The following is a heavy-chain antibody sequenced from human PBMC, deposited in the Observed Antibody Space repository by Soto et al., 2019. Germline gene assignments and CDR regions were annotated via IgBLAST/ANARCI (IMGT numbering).Heavy chain of an antibody. D-gene: IGHD3-16*01. Sequence: QVQLVQSGAEVKKPGASVKVSCKASGYTFTSYGISWVRQAPGQGLGWMGWINPYNGNTNYAQKLQGRVTITAATSTNPAYMELRSLRSDDRAVYYCARDWFGIDYWGQGTLVTVSS. V-gene: IGHV1-18*01. CDR3: ARDWFGIDY. CDR2: INPYNGNT. J-gene: IGHJ4*02. CDR1: GYTFTSYG.